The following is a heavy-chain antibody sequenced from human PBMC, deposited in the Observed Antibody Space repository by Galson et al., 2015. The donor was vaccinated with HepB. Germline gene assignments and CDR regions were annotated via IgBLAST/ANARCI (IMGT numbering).Heavy chain of an antibody. V-gene: IGHV1-46*03. CDR3: ARAGWSNISLDY. Sequence: SVKVSCKASGYTFTSYYMHWVRQAPGQGLEWRGIINPSGGSTSYAQKFQGRVTMTRDTSTSTVYMELSSLRSEDTAVYYCARAGWSNISLDYWGQGTLVTVSS. CDR1: GYTFTSYY. J-gene: IGHJ4*02. CDR2: INPSGGST. D-gene: IGHD2-15*01.